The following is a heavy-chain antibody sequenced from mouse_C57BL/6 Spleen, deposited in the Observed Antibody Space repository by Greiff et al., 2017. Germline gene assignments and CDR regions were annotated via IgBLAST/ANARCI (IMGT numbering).Heavy chain of an antibody. J-gene: IGHJ2*01. CDR1: GYSFTGYY. Sequence: EVQLVESGPELVKPGASVKISCKASGYSFTGYYMNWVKQSPEKSLEWIGEINPSTGGTTYNQKFKAKATLTVDKSSSTAYMQLKSLTSEDSAVYYCARDGEDYWGQGTTLTVSS. V-gene: IGHV1-42*01. CDR2: INPSTGGT. CDR3: ARDGEDY.